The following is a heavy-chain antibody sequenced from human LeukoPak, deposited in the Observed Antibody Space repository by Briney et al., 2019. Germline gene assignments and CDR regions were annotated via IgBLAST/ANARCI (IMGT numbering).Heavy chain of an antibody. V-gene: IGHV4-39*01. J-gene: IGHJ4*02. Sequence: PSETLSLTCTVSGGSISSSSYYWGWIRQPPGKGLEWIGSIYYSGSTYYNPSLKSRVTISVDTSKNQFSLKLSSVTAADTAVYYCARGPRSSGYVDYWGQGTLVTVSS. D-gene: IGHD3-22*01. CDR3: ARGPRSSGYVDY. CDR1: GGSISSSSYY. CDR2: IYYSGST.